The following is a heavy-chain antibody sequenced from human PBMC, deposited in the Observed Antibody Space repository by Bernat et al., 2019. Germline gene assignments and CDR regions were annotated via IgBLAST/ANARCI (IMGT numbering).Heavy chain of an antibody. CDR2: ISGSGGST. CDR3: AKGRGYYDILTGYYTPQWYFDY. Sequence: EVQLLESGGGLVQPGGSLRLSCAASGFTFSSYAMSWVRQAPGKGLEWVSAISGSGGSTYHAGAVKGRFTITRDNSKNTLYLQMNSLRAEDTAVYYCAKGRGYYDILTGYYTPQWYFDYWGQGTLVTVSS. J-gene: IGHJ4*02. V-gene: IGHV3-23*01. D-gene: IGHD3-9*01. CDR1: GFTFSSYA.